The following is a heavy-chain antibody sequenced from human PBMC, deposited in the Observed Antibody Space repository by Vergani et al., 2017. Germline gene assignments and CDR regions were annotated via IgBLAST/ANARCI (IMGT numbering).Heavy chain of an antibody. Sequence: QVQLVESGGGVVQPGRSLRLSCAASGFTFSSYAMHWVRQAPGKGLEWVAVTSYDGGNKYYADSVKGRFTISRDNSKNTLYLQMNSLRSEDTAVYYCARGSDSYDILTGFFGVLDYWGQGTLVPVSS. V-gene: IGHV3-30*04. CDR2: TSYDGGNK. CDR1: GFTFSSYA. D-gene: IGHD3-9*01. J-gene: IGHJ4*02. CDR3: ARGSDSYDILTGFFGVLDY.